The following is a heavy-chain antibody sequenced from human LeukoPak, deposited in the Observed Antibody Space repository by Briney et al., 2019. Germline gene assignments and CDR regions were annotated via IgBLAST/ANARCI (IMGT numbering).Heavy chain of an antibody. V-gene: IGHV4-4*07. CDR1: GGSISSYY. CDR2: IYTSGST. J-gene: IGHJ6*02. Sequence: SETLSLTCTVSGGSISSYYWSWIRQPAGKGLEWIGRIYTSGSTNFNPSLKSRVTMSVDTSKNQFSLKLSSVTAADTAVYYCARGRGYGLYYYYYGMDVWGQGTTVTVSS. D-gene: IGHD5-18*01. CDR3: ARGRGYGLYYYYYGMDV.